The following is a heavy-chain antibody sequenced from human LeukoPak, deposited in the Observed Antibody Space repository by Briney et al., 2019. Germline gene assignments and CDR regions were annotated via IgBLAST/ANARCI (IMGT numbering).Heavy chain of an antibody. Sequence: ASVKVSCKASRYIFTSYYMHWVRQAPGQGLEWMGIINPSGGSTSYAQKLQGRVTMTRDTSTSTVYMELSSLRSEDTAVYYCARFGDHGFDPWGQGTLVTVSS. CDR2: INPSGGST. J-gene: IGHJ5*02. CDR3: ARFGDHGFDP. V-gene: IGHV1-46*01. CDR1: RYIFTSYY. D-gene: IGHD3-10*01.